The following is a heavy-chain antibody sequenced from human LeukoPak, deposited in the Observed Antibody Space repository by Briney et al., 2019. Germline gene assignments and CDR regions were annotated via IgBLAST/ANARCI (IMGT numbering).Heavy chain of an antibody. CDR2: INGDGGTT. Sequence: PGGSLRLSCVASGFPFSNYAMSWVRQAPGKGLECVSVINGDGGTTYYADSVKGRFTISRDNSKNTLYLQMNSLRAEDAAVYYCAKVLNSGWTYFDYWGQGTLVTVSS. J-gene: IGHJ4*02. CDR3: AKVLNSGWTYFDY. D-gene: IGHD6-19*01. V-gene: IGHV3-23*01. CDR1: GFPFSNYA.